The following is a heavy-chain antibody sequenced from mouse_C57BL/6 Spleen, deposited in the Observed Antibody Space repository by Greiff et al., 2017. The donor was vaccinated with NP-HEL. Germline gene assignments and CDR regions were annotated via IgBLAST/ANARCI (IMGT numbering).Heavy chain of an antibody. J-gene: IGHJ2*01. CDR2: IDPENGDT. V-gene: IGHV14-4*01. D-gene: IGHD1-2*01. CDR3: TYYGL. Sequence: EVQVVESGAELVRPGASVKLSCTASGFNIKDDYMHWVKQRPEQGLEWIGWIDPENGDTEYASRFQGKATITADTSSNTAYLQLSSLTSEDTAVYYCTYYGLWGQGTTLTVSS. CDR1: GFNIKDDY.